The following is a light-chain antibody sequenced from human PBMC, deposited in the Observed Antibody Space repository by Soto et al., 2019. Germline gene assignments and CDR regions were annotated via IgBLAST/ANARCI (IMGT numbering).Light chain of an antibody. CDR2: GAS. CDR3: QQYNNWPPPIT. CDR1: QSVSSN. J-gene: IGKJ5*01. V-gene: IGKV3-15*01. Sequence: EIVMTQSPATLSVSPGERATLSCRASQSVSSNLAWYQQKPGQAPRLLIYGASTRATGIPARFSGSGSGTDFPLTISSLQSEDFAVYYCQQYNNWPPPITFGQGTRLEIK.